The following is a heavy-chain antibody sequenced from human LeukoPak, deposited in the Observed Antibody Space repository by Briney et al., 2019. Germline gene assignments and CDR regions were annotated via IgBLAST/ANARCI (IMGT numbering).Heavy chain of an antibody. CDR3: ARVQGGYSSGFSEPFDP. Sequence: ASVKVSCKASGYTFTGYYMHWVRQAPGQGLEWMGRINPNSGGTNYEQKFQGRVTMTRDTSISTAYMELSRLRSDDTAVYYCARVQGGYSSGFSEPFDPWGQGTLVTVSS. J-gene: IGHJ5*02. CDR1: GYTFTGYY. V-gene: IGHV1-2*06. CDR2: INPNSGGT. D-gene: IGHD6-25*01.